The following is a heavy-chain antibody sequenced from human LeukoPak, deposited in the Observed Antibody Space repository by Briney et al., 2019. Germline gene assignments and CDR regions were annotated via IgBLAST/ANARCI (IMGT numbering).Heavy chain of an antibody. CDR1: GFTFSSYA. CDR2: ISGSGGST. CDR3: AKDVGSWYDAFDI. D-gene: IGHD6-13*01. Sequence: TGGSLRLSCAASGFTFSSYAMSWVRQAPGKGLEWVSAISGSGGSTYYADSVKGRFTISRDNSKNTLYLQMNSLRAEDTAVYYCAKDVGSWYDAFDIWGQGTMVTVSS. V-gene: IGHV3-23*01. J-gene: IGHJ3*02.